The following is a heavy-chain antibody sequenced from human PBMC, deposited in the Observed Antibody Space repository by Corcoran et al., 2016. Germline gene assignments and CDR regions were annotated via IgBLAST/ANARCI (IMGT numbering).Heavy chain of an antibody. V-gene: IGHV1-69*01. CDR2: IIPIFGAA. D-gene: IGHD5-18*01. CDR3: AMADTAMPSGGDY. J-gene: IGHJ4*02. Sequence: QVQLVQSGAEVKKPGSSVKVSCKASGGPFSSYAISWVRQAPGQGLEWMGGIIPIFGAANYAQKFQGRVTITADESTSTAYMELSSLTSEETAVYYCAMADTAMPSGGDYWGQGTLVTVSS. CDR1: GGPFSSYA.